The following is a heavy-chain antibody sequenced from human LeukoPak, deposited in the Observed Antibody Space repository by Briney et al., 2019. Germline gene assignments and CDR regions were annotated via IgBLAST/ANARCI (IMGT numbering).Heavy chain of an antibody. Sequence: SETLSLTCTVSGGSISSYYWSWIRQPPGKGLEWIGYIYYSGSTNYNPSLKSRVTISVDTSKNQFSLKLSSVTAADTAVYYCARDDYGDNSDAFDIWGQGTMVTVSS. CDR3: ARDDYGDNSDAFDI. V-gene: IGHV4-59*01. CDR1: GGSISSYY. CDR2: IYYSGST. J-gene: IGHJ3*02. D-gene: IGHD4-23*01.